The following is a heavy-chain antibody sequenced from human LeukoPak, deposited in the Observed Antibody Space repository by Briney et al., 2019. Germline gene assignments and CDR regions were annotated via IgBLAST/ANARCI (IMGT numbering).Heavy chain of an antibody. Sequence: GGSLRLSCAASGFTFSSHWMHWVRQAPGKGLVWVSRMDTDGSNINYADSVKGRFTISRDNAKNTLYLQMNSLRAEDTAVYYCARGGEGYNGPGLNWGQGTLVTVSS. CDR3: ARGGEGYNGPGLN. D-gene: IGHD5-12*01. CDR1: GFTFSSHW. V-gene: IGHV3-74*01. CDR2: MDTDGSNI. J-gene: IGHJ4*02.